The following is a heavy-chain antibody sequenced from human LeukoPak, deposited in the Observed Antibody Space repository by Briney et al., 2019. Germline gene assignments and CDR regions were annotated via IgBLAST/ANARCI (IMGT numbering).Heavy chain of an antibody. J-gene: IGHJ4*02. CDR1: GGSMSSYY. CDR2: IYTSGST. Sequence: SETLSLTCTVSGGSMSSYYWTWIRQPAGKGLDWIGRIYTSGSTNYNPSLTSRVPISVDTSKNQFSLKLSSVTAADTAVYYCARSVDSSSWYPFDYWGQGTLVTVSS. D-gene: IGHD6-13*01. V-gene: IGHV4-4*07. CDR3: ARSVDSSSWYPFDY.